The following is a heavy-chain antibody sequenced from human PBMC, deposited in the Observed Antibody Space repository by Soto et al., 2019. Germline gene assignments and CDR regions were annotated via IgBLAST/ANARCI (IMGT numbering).Heavy chain of an antibody. CDR2: SIPIFGTA. Sequence: SVNVSCKAAGATFSSYAISWVRQPPGQGLEWMGWSIPIFGTANYAQKFQGRVTITADESTSTAYMELSSLRSEDTAVYYCARACIGCLQLYYYPKGMDVSCQATTGTVSS. V-gene: IGHV1-69*13. D-gene: IGHD6-19*01. CDR3: ARACIGCLQLYYYPKGMDV. CDR1: GATFSSYA. J-gene: IGHJ6*02.